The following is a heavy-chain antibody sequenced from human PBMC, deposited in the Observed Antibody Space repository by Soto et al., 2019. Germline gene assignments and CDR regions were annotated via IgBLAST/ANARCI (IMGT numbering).Heavy chain of an antibody. CDR2: IKGSGGST. CDR3: AKGTVGTVGVLDY. J-gene: IGHJ4*02. D-gene: IGHD5-12*01. Sequence: EVQLLESGGGLVQPGGSLRLSCAASGFTFGSFAMTWVRQAPGKGLEWVSSIKGSGGSTFYADSVKGRFTISRDNSKNTLYLQVNSLRAEDTAVYYCAKGTVGTVGVLDYWGQGTLVTVSS. CDR1: GFTFGSFA. V-gene: IGHV3-23*01.